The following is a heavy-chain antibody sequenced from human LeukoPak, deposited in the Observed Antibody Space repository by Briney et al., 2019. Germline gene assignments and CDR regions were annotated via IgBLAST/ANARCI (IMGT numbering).Heavy chain of an antibody. V-gene: IGHV3-23*01. CDR1: GFTFSGYA. CDR3: AKDRDEYSTSSGNLDY. Sequence: GGSLRLSCAASGFTFSGYAMSWVRQAPGKGLEWVSAISGSGGSTYYADSVKGRFTISRDNSKNMLYLQMNSLRAEDTAVYHCAKDRDEYSTSSGNLDYWGQGALVTVSS. J-gene: IGHJ4*02. D-gene: IGHD6-6*01. CDR2: ISGSGGST.